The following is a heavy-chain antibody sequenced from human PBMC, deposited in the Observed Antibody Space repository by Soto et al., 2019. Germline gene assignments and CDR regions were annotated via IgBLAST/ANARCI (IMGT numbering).Heavy chain of an antibody. CDR3: ARPRGYCSRVSGYYYIDV. CDR2: ISNDNTYI. V-gene: IGHV3-21*06. D-gene: IGHD2-15*01. CDR1: GFTFSEYN. Sequence: EVQLVESGGGLVEPGGSLRLSCAASGFTFSEYNMNWVRQAPGKGLEWVSSISNDNTYIYYADSVKGRFTISRDNAKNSLYLQINSLRAEDTAVYYCARPRGYCSRVSGYYYIDVWGQGTTVTVSS. J-gene: IGHJ6*03.